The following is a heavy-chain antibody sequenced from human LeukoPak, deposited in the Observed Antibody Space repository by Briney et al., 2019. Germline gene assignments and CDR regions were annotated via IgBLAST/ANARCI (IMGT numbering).Heavy chain of an antibody. V-gene: IGHV3-7*01. D-gene: IGHD3-16*01. J-gene: IGHJ6*02. Sequence: GGSLRLSCAASGFSFSDSWMSWVRQAPGKGLEWVANMNQDGSEKDYVDSVKGRFTISRDNARNSLYLQMGSLRAEDTAVYYCATYTHWVAGDVWGQGTTVTVSS. CDR1: GFSFSDSW. CDR2: MNQDGSEK. CDR3: ATYTHWVAGDV.